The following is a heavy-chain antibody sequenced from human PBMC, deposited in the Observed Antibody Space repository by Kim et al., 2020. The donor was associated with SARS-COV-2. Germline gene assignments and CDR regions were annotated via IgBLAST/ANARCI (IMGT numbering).Heavy chain of an antibody. CDR1: GFTFSSYS. V-gene: IGHV3-21*01. Sequence: GGSLRLSCAASGFTFSSYSMNWVRQAPGKGLELVSSISSSSSYIYYADSVKGRFTISRDNAKNSLYLQMNSLRAEDTAVYYCARDQIGYSYGRGYYFDYWGQGTLVTVSS. CDR3: ARDQIGYSYGRGYYFDY. J-gene: IGHJ4*02. D-gene: IGHD5-18*01. CDR2: ISSSSSYI.